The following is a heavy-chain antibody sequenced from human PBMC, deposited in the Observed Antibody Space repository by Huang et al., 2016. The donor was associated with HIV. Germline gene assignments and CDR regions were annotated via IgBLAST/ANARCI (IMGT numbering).Heavy chain of an antibody. J-gene: IGHJ3*01. D-gene: IGHD6-13*01. V-gene: IGHV3-7*01. CDR3: ATNGYSSSWGDPFDF. Sequence: EVQLVESGGGLVEPGGSLRLSCAASGFTFTSYWMSWVRQAPGKGLEWVANINQNESEKYYVDSVKGRITISRDNAKNSLDLQMNSLRVEDTAVYYCATNGYSSSWGDPFDFWGQGTMVTVSS. CDR2: INQNESEK. CDR1: GFTFTSYW.